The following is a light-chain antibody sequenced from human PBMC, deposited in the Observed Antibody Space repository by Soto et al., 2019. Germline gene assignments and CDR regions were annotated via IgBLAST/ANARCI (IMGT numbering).Light chain of an antibody. J-gene: IGKJ3*01. V-gene: IGKV3-20*01. CDR2: GAS. Sequence: VLTHSPGTLSLSPGERATLSCRASQSVSNTYLAWYQQKPGQPPRLLIYGASSRATGIPDRFSGSGSGTDFTLTINRLEPEDFAVYYCQQYDSLPFTFGPGTRWIS. CDR1: QSVSNTY. CDR3: QQYDSLPFT.